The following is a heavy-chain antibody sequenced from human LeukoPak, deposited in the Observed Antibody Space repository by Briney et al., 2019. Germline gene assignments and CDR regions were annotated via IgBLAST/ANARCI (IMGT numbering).Heavy chain of an antibody. Sequence: GASVKVSCKASGYTFTSYGINWVRQATGQGLEWMGWMNPNSGNTGYAQKFQGRVTITRNTSISTAYMELSSLRSEDTAVYYCARAGRKAGAFDIWGQGTMVTVSS. V-gene: IGHV1-8*03. J-gene: IGHJ3*02. D-gene: IGHD1-14*01. CDR2: MNPNSGNT. CDR3: ARAGRKAGAFDI. CDR1: GYTFTSYG.